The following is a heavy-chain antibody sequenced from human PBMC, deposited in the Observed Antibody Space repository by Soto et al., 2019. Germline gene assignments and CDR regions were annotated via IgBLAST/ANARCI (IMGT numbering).Heavy chain of an antibody. CDR1: GFFISSGNY. J-gene: IGHJ3*01. CDR3: ARARWYDAFDV. Sequence: SETLSLTCAVSGFFISSGNYWGWIRKPPGKGLEWIGSIFHGGNTYYNPSLKSRVTISVDMSKNQFSLKLNSVTAADTAVYYCARARWYDAFDVWGHGTVVTVSS. V-gene: IGHV4-38-2*01. D-gene: IGHD2-15*01. CDR2: IFHGGNT.